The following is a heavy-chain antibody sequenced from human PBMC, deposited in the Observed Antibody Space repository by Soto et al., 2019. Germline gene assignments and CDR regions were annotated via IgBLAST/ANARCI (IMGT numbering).Heavy chain of an antibody. CDR2: IYPGDSDT. Sequence: GESLKISCKGSGYSFTSYWIGWVRQMPGKGLEWMGIIYPGDSDTRYSPSFQGQVTISADKSISTAYLQWSSLKASDTAMYYCARQSRITIFGVVPDAEPEPYYFDYWGQGTLVTVSS. D-gene: IGHD3-3*01. CDR3: ARQSRITIFGVVPDAEPEPYYFDY. CDR1: GYSFTSYW. J-gene: IGHJ4*02. V-gene: IGHV5-51*01.